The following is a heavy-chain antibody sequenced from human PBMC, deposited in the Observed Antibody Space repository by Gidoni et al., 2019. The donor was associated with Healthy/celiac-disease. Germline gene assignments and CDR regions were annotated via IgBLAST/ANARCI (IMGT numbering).Heavy chain of an antibody. D-gene: IGHD6-13*01. V-gene: IGHV3-74*01. CDR2: INSDGSST. CDR1: GFPFSSYW. CDR3: AREGSSSWFGNWFDP. J-gene: IGHJ5*02. Sequence: EVQLVESGGGLVQPGGSLRLSCAASGFPFSSYWMHWVRQAPGKGLVWVSRINSDGSSTSYADSVKGRFTISRDNAKNTLYLQMNSLRAEDTAVYYCAREGSSSWFGNWFDPWGQGTLVTVSS.